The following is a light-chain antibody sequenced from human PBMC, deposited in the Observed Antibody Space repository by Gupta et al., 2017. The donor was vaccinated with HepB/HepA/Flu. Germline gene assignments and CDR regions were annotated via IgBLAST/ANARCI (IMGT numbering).Light chain of an antibody. CDR3: RQDYSTLWT. V-gene: IGKV4-1*01. Sequence: DIVMTQSPDSLAVSLGERATINCKSSQSVLYSSNNKNYLAWYQQKPGQPPKLLIYWASTRESGVPDRFSGSGSGRDFTLTIISLLAEDVAVYYCRQDYSTLWTFGQGTKVEIK. CDR2: WAS. J-gene: IGKJ1*01. CDR1: QSVLYSSNNKNY.